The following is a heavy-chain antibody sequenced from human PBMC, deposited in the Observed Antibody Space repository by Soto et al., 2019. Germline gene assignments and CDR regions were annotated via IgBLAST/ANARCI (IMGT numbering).Heavy chain of an antibody. V-gene: IGHV3-23*01. D-gene: IGHD6-13*01. J-gene: IGHJ4*02. Sequence: GGSLRLSCAASGFTFSSYAMSWVRQAPGKGLEWVSEISGSGGSTYYADSVKGRLTISRDNSKNTLYLQMNSLRAEDTAVYYCAKDGQLAFDYWGQGTPVTVSS. CDR2: ISGSGGST. CDR1: GFTFSSYA. CDR3: AKDGQLAFDY.